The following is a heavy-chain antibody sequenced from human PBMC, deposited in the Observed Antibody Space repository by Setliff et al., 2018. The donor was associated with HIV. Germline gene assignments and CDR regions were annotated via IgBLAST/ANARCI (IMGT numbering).Heavy chain of an antibody. CDR1: GGSIGSSSYY. Sequence: SETLSLTCTVSGGSIGSSSYYWGWIRQPPGKGLEWIGSIFNDGRTYYNPSLKSRVTIPMDTSTNQFSLKLTSVTAADTAVYFCASRVYYYDSNNFLREEGFDPWGQGTLVTVSS. V-gene: IGHV4-39*01. CDR2: IFNDGRT. D-gene: IGHD3-22*01. J-gene: IGHJ5*02. CDR3: ASRVYYYDSNNFLREEGFDP.